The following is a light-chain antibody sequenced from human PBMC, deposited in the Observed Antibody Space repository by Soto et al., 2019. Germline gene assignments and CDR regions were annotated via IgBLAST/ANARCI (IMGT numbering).Light chain of an antibody. CDR2: DAS. J-gene: IGKJ3*01. V-gene: IGKV3-11*01. Sequence: EIVLTQSPATLSLSPGERATLSCRASQSISTFLAWYQQKPGQGPRLLINDASNRATGIPARFSGSGSGTDFTLTSSSLEPEDFAVYYCQQRSDWRGTFGPGTKVDIK. CDR1: QSISTF. CDR3: QQRSDWRGT.